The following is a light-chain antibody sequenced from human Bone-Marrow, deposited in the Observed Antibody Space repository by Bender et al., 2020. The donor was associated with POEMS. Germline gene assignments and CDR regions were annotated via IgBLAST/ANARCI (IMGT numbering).Light chain of an antibody. V-gene: IGLV2-23*02. CDR1: SSDVGGYSL. CDR2: AVT. Sequence: QSALTQPASVSGSPGQSIAISCTGTSSDVGGYSLVSWYQQHPGKAPNLMIYAVTNRPSGVSDRFSGSKSGNTASLTISGLQAEDEADYYCCSYAGSSTLVFGGGTKLTVL. J-gene: IGLJ3*02. CDR3: CSYAGSSTLV.